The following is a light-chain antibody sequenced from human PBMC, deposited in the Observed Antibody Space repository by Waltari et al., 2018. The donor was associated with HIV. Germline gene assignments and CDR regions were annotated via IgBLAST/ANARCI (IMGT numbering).Light chain of an antibody. J-gene: IGLJ3*02. V-gene: IGLV1-47*01. CDR2: KDN. Sequence: QSELTQSPSASGTPGQRLTISCSGSSSHIERNYVYWYKQFPGATPKVLIYKDNERPSGVPDRISGSKSGTSASLLISGLRSDDEADYYCAVWDESLDGWLFGGGTKLTVL. CDR1: SSHIERNY. CDR3: AVWDESLDGWL.